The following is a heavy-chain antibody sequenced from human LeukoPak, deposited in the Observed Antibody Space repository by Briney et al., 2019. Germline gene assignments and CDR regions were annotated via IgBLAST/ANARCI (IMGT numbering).Heavy chain of an antibody. CDR1: GFTFSNYN. CDR3: ATSRGYDFDY. V-gene: IGHV3-48*02. D-gene: IGHD2-15*01. Sequence: GGSLRLSCAASGFTFSNYNMNWVRQAPGKGLEWVSYISSSSSTIYYADSVRGRFTISRDNAKNSLYLEMNSLRDEDTAVYYCATSRGYDFDYWGQGTLVTVSS. J-gene: IGHJ4*02. CDR2: ISSSSSTI.